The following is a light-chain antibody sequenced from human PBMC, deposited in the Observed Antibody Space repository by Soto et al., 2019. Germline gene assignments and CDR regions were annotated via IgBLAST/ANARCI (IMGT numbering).Light chain of an antibody. CDR3: KQRYSILMYT. CDR2: AAS. CDR1: QSISSY. Sequence: DIQMTQSRSSLSASVGDRVTITCRASQSISSYLNWYQQKPGKAPKLLIYAASSLQSGVPSRFSGSGSGTDFTLTISSLQPEDFSTYYCKQRYSILMYTFAQGTKLEIK. V-gene: IGKV1-39*01. J-gene: IGKJ2*01.